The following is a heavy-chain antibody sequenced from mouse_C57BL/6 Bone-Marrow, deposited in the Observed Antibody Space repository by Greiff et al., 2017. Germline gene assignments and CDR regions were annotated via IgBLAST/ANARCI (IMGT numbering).Heavy chain of an antibody. V-gene: IGHV1-39*01. CDR3: ERPFYYGYDERFAY. J-gene: IGHJ3*01. CDR2: INPNYGTT. CDR1: GYSFTDYT. Sequence: VQLQQSGPELVKPGASVKISCKASGYSFTDYTMNWVKQSTGKSLEWIGLINPNYGTTSYNQKFKGTATLTVDHSSSTAYMQLNSLTSEDSAGYYWERPFYYGYDERFAYWGQGTMVTVAA. D-gene: IGHD2-2*01.